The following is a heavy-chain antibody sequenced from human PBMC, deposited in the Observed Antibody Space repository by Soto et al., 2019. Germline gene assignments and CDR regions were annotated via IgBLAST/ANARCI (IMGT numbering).Heavy chain of an antibody. CDR1: GFTVSSNY. V-gene: IGHV3-53*01. CDR2: IYSGGST. D-gene: IGHD6-6*01. J-gene: IGHJ3*02. Sequence: GGSLRLSCAASGFTVSSNYMSWVRQAPGKGLEWVSVIYSGGSTYYADSVKGRFTISRDNSKNMLYLQMNSMRAEDTAVYYCARDGAVAARTYAFDIWGQGTMVTVSS. CDR3: ARDGAVAARTYAFDI.